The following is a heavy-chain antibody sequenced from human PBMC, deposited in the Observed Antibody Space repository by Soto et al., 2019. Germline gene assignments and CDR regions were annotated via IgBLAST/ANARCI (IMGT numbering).Heavy chain of an antibody. CDR3: AEEWGWGGDSRWPFDC. V-gene: IGHV3-9*01. CDR2: ISWNSGNI. D-gene: IGHD2-21*02. CDR1: GFIFDDYA. J-gene: IGHJ4*02. Sequence: EVRLVESGGGLVQPGRSLRLSCVVSGFIFDDYAMHWLRQAPGKGLEWVSSISWNSGNIDYADSVKGRFTISRDNAKNSLYLQMNSLRAEDTAFYFCAEEWGWGGDSRWPFDCWGKGALIIVSS.